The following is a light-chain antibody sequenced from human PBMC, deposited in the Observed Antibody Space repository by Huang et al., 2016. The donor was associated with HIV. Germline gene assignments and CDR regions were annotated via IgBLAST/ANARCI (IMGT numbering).Light chain of an antibody. CDR2: AAS. CDR3: QHSFSTPWT. CDR1: QSIDKY. Sequence: DIQMTQSPSSLSASVGDRVTITCRASQSIDKYLNWYQHKPGKAPNVLIYAASSLQSEVPSRFSGSGSGTDFTLTISNLQSEDFATYYCQHSFSTPWTFGQGTKVEIK. V-gene: IGKV1-39*01. J-gene: IGKJ1*01.